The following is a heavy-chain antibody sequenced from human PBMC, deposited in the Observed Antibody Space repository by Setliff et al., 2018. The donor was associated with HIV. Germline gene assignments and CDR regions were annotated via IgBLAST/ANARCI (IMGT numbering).Heavy chain of an antibody. CDR3: AREGDGIDF. CDR1: GGSITSTTYY. J-gene: IGHJ4*02. Sequence: SETLSLTCTVSGGSITSTTYYWGWIRQPPGKGLEWIGTTHYTGNTYHNPSLKSRVTISVEASKNQISLKLTAVTAADSAVYYCAREGDGIDFWGQGTPVTVSS. CDR2: THYTGNT. D-gene: IGHD2-21*02. V-gene: IGHV4-39*02.